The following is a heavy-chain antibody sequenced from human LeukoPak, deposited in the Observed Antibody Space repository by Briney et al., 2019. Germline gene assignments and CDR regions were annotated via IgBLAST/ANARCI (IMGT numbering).Heavy chain of an antibody. CDR2: IGSSGGGI. Sequence: GGSLRLSCAASGFTFSTYTMYWVRHPPGKGLEWVSIIGSSGGGIHYADSVKGRFTISRDNSKNALYLQMNSLRVEDTAVYYCAIAPNWGTHSWGQGVLVTVSS. D-gene: IGHD7-27*01. CDR1: GFTFSTYT. CDR3: AIAPNWGTHS. V-gene: IGHV3-23*01. J-gene: IGHJ4*02.